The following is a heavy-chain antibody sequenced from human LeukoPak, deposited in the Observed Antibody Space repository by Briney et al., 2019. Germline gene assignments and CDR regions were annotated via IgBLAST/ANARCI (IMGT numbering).Heavy chain of an antibody. J-gene: IGHJ6*03. CDR2: ISSSSTTI. Sequence: GSLRLSCAASGFIFSSYSMNWVRQAPGKGLEWLSYISSSSTTIYYADSVKGRFTVSRDNAKNSLYLQMNSLKAEDTAVYYCARNRFPITGTTNNYYYMDVWGKGTTVTVSS. CDR1: GFIFSSYS. CDR3: ARNRFPITGTTNNYYYMDV. V-gene: IGHV3-48*04. D-gene: IGHD1-7*01.